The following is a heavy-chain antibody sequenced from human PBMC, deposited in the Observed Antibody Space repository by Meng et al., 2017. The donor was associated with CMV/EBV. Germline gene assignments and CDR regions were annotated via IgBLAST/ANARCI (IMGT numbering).Heavy chain of an antibody. V-gene: IGHV5-51*01. CDR1: GYSFTSYW. D-gene: IGHD3-16*01. CDR3: ARLCFPGAGGEYYYYGMDV. CDR2: IYPGDSDT. J-gene: IGHJ6*02. Sequence: KVSCKGSGYSFTSYWIGWVRQMPGKGLEWMGIIYPGDSDTRYSPSFQGQVTISADKSISTAYLQWSSLKASDTAMYYCARLCFPGAGGEYYYYGMDVWGQGTTVTVSS.